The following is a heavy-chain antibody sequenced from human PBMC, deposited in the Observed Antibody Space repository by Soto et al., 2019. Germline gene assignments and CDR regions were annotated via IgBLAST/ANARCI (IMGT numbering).Heavy chain of an antibody. CDR1: GGTFSSYA. J-gene: IGHJ6*02. CDR3: AREGCSGGSCYSTDYYYYGMDV. CDR2: IIPIFGTA. D-gene: IGHD2-15*01. V-gene: IGHV1-69*01. Sequence: QVQLVQSGAEVQKPGSSVKVSCKASGGTFSSYAISWVRQAPGQGLEWMGGIIPIFGTANYAQKFQGRVTITADESTSTAYMELSSLRSEDTAVYYCAREGCSGGSCYSTDYYYYGMDVWGQGTTVTVSS.